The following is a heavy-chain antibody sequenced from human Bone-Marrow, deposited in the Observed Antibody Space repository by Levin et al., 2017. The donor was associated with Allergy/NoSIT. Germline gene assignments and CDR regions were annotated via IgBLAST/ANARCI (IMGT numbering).Heavy chain of an antibody. V-gene: IGHV4-4*02. CDR2: IYHSGST. J-gene: IGHJ5*02. D-gene: IGHD7-27*01. CDR1: DDSISSSNW. CDR3: ARRNVLAPGEDWFDP. Sequence: SETLSLTCGVSDDSISSSNWWTWVRQPPGKGLEWIGEIYHSGSTNYNPSLKSRVTISVEKSKNQFSLKLSSVTAADTAVYHCARRNVLAPGEDWFDPWGQGTLVTVSS.